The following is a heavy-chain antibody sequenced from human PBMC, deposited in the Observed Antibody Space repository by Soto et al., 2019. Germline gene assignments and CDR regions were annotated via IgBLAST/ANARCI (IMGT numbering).Heavy chain of an antibody. J-gene: IGHJ4*02. Sequence: GSLRLSCAASGFSFSSYAMSWVRQAPGKGLEWVSAISASGGSTYYADSVKGRFTISRDTSKNTLYVQMNSLRAEDTAVYYCAKDLFYGYGSFGYWGQGTQVTVS. D-gene: IGHD3-10*01. CDR3: AKDLFYGYGSFGY. V-gene: IGHV3-23*01. CDR1: GFSFSSYA. CDR2: ISASGGST.